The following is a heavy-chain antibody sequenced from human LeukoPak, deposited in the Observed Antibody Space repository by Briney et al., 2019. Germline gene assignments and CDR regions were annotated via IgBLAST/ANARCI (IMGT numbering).Heavy chain of an antibody. CDR3: ARAPFLAYCGGDCYSFDY. CDR1: GYTFTGYY. CDR2: INPNSGGT. Sequence: ASVKVSCKASGYTFTGYYMHWVRQAPGQGLEWMGRINPNSGGTNYAQKFQGRVTMTRDTSISTAYMELSRLRSDDTAVYYCARAPFLAYCGGDCYSFDYWGQGTLVTVSS. V-gene: IGHV1-2*06. D-gene: IGHD2-21*01. J-gene: IGHJ4*02.